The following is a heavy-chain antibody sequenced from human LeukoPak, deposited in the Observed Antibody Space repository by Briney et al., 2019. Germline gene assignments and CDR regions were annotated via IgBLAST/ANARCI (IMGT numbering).Heavy chain of an antibody. CDR2: SNWSGDTT. D-gene: IGHD5-24*01. J-gene: IGHJ3*02. V-gene: IGHV3-20*04. Sequence: PGGSLRLSCAASGFTFEDHGMSWVRQAPGKGLEWVSGSNWSGDTTGFADSVQGRFTISRDNAKNSLYLQMSSLRAEDTALYYCARARGVSATDAFDIWGQGTMVTVSS. CDR3: ARARGVSATDAFDI. CDR1: GFTFEDHG.